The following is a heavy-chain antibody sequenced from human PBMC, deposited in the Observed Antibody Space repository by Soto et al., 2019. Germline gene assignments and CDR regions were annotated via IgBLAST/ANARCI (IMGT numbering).Heavy chain of an antibody. V-gene: IGHV3-21*01. CDR2: ISSSSSYI. J-gene: IGHJ6*02. CDR3: ARGLVVPAAMMTRYYGMDV. D-gene: IGHD2-2*01. CDR1: VFTFSSYS. Sequence: GGSLRLSCAASVFTFSSYSMNWVRQAPGKGLEWVSSISSSSSYIYYADSVKGRFTISRDNAKNSLYLQMNSLRAEDTAVYYCARGLVVPAAMMTRYYGMDVWGQGTTVTVSS.